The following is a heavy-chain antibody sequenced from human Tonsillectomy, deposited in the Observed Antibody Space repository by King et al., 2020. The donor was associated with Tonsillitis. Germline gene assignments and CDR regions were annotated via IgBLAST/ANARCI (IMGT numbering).Heavy chain of an antibody. CDR3: ATTGCGGDCPVGPFFDY. CDR1: GFTFSNYW. Sequence: VQLVQSGGGLVQPGGSLRLSCAASGFTFSNYWMSWVRQAPGKGLEWVANIKQDGSDKYYVDSVKGRFTTSRENAKNSLYLQMNSLRAEDTAVYYCATTGCGGDCPVGPFFDYWGQGALVTVSS. CDR2: IKQDGSDK. V-gene: IGHV3-7*03. J-gene: IGHJ4*02. D-gene: IGHD2-21*02.